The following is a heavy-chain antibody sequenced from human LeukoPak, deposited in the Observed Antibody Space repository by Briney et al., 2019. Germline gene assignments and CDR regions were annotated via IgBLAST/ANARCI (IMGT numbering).Heavy chain of an antibody. CDR1: GYIFSSHG. D-gene: IGHD3-22*01. J-gene: IGHJ6*02. Sequence: ASVKVSCKASGYIFSSHGISRVRQAPGEGLEWMGWITTYNGNTNYAQKLQGRVTMTTDTSTSTAYMELRSLRSDDTAVYYCASSRIVVVIPGGYYYYGMDVWGQGTTVTVSS. CDR3: ASSRIVVVIPGGYYYYGMDV. V-gene: IGHV1-18*01. CDR2: ITTYNGNT.